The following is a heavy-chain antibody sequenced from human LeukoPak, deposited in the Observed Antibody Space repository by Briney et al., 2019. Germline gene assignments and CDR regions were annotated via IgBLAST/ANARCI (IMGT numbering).Heavy chain of an antibody. Sequence: PGGSLRLSCAASGFTFSSYAMHWVRQAPGKGLEWVAVISYDGSNKYYADSVKGRFTISRDNSKNTLYLQMNSLRAEDTAVYYCARDSHYYGSGNMDYWGQGTLVTVSS. J-gene: IGHJ4*02. D-gene: IGHD3-10*01. CDR2: ISYDGSNK. CDR1: GFTFSSYA. V-gene: IGHV3-30*04. CDR3: ARDSHYYGSGNMDY.